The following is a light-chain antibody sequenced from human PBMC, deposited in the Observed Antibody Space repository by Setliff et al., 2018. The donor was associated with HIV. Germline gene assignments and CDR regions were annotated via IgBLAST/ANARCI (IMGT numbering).Light chain of an antibody. Sequence: QSVLTQPPSASGSPGQSVTISCTGTSSDVGGYNYVSWFQHHPGKAPKLMIYEVSKWPSGVPDRFSGSKSGNTASLTVSGLQTDDEADYYCSSYAGSNNWVFGGGTQLTVL. CDR1: SSDVGGYNY. CDR2: EVS. V-gene: IGLV2-8*01. J-gene: IGLJ3*02. CDR3: SSYAGSNNWV.